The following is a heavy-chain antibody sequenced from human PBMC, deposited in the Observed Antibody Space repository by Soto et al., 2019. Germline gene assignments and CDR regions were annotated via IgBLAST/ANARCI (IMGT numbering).Heavy chain of an antibody. J-gene: IGHJ6*02. CDR2: ISSSGSTI. Sequence: PGGSLRLSCAASGFTFSSYEMNWVRQAPGKGLEWVSYISSSGSTIYYADSVKGRFTISRDNAKNSLYLQMNSLRAEDTAVYYCAREGRAIFGVVITYYYYYGMDVWGQGTTVTVSS. CDR1: GFTFSSYE. V-gene: IGHV3-48*03. CDR3: AREGRAIFGVVITYYYYYGMDV. D-gene: IGHD3-3*01.